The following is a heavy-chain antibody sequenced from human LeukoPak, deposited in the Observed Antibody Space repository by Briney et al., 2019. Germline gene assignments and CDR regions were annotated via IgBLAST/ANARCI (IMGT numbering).Heavy chain of an antibody. D-gene: IGHD5-12*01. CDR1: GFTFSGYG. CDR3: AKDRVPDSGYDIDY. Sequence: AGGSLRLSCVASGFTFSGYGMYWVRQAPRKGLEWVAGIYGGGGVIKYADSVKGRFTISRDNSENILYLQMDSLRVEDTAIYYCAKDRVPDSGYDIDYWGQATLVTVSS. V-gene: IGHV3-23*03. CDR2: IYGGGGVI. J-gene: IGHJ4*02.